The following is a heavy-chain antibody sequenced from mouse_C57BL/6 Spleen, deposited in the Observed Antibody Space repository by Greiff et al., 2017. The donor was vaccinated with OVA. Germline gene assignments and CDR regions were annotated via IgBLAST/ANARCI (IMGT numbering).Heavy chain of an antibody. CDR1: GFTFSSYA. D-gene: IGHD2-5*01. J-gene: IGHJ1*03. CDR3: TRADYSNYVYFDV. V-gene: IGHV5-9-1*02. Sequence: EVMLVESGEGLVKPGGSLKLSCAASGFTFSSYAMSWVRQTPEKRLEWVAYISSGGDYIYYADTVKGRFTISRDNARDTRYLQMSSLKSEDTAMYYCTRADYSNYVYFDVWGTGTTVTVSS. CDR2: ISSGGDYI.